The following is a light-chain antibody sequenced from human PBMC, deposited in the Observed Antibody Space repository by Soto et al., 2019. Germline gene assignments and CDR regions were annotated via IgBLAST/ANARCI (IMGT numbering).Light chain of an antibody. CDR1: QRISNY. V-gene: IGKV1-39*01. Sequence: DIQMTQSPSSLSASVGDRVTISCGASQRISNYLNWYQQKLGKAPKLLIYASSTLQSGVPSRFSGSGSGTDFTLTISSLQPEDFATYYCQQSYSTPLTFGGGTKVDIK. J-gene: IGKJ4*01. CDR3: QQSYSTPLT. CDR2: ASS.